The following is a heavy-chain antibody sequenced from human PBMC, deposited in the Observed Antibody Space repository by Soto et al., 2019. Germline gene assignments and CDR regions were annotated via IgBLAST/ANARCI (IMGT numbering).Heavy chain of an antibody. CDR2: IIPIFGTA. Sequence: GASVKVSCKASGGTFSSYAISWVRQAPGQGLEWMGGIIPIFGTANYAQKFQGRVTITADESTSTAYMELSSLRSEDTAVYYCAREGKPLPATRNWFDPWGQGTLVTVSS. D-gene: IGHD2-2*01. CDR1: GGTFSSYA. J-gene: IGHJ5*02. CDR3: AREGKPLPATRNWFDP. V-gene: IGHV1-69*13.